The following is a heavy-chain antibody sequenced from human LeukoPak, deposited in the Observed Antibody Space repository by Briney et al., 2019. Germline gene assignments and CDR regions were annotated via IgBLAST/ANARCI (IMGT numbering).Heavy chain of an antibody. CDR2: IYSSGTT. V-gene: IGHV4-4*07. Sequence: NPSETLSLTCTVSGGSMSGYFWGWVRRPAGKGMEWVGGIYSSGTTNYNLSLKRRVTISLNKSKNQFSLKLSSVTAADTAVYYCARVDVGANYLGFDYWGQGTLVTVSS. CDR3: ARVDVGANYLGFDY. CDR1: GGSMSGYF. J-gene: IGHJ4*02. D-gene: IGHD1-26*01.